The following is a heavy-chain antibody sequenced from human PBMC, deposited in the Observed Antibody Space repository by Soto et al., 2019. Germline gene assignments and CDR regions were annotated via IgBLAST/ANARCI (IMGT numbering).Heavy chain of an antibody. J-gene: IGHJ6*02. CDR1: GYSFTRYG. D-gene: IGHD3-10*01. CDR3: ARAYYGSGSYYRYYYYGMDV. Sequence: ASVKVSCKASGYSFTRYGIGWARQAPGQGLEWMGWINAYNGNTNYAQNLQGRLTLTTDTSTTTAYMELSRLRSDDTAVYYCARAYYGSGSYYRYYYYGMDVWGQGTTVTVSS. CDR2: INAYNGNT. V-gene: IGHV1-18*01.